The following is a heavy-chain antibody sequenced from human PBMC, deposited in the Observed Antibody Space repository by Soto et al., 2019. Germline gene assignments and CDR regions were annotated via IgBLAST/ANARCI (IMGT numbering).Heavy chain of an antibody. J-gene: IGHJ4*02. CDR1: GGSISSSRYY. V-gene: IGHV4-39*07. Sequence: SETLSLTCTVSGGSISSSRYYWGWIRQPPGKGLEWIGHIYYDGSTYYNPALKSRVTISVDTSKNQFSLKLSSVTAADTAIYYCAREPRQGDRIYYFDYWGQGALVTVS. D-gene: IGHD2-21*02. CDR2: IYYDGST. CDR3: AREPRQGDRIYYFDY.